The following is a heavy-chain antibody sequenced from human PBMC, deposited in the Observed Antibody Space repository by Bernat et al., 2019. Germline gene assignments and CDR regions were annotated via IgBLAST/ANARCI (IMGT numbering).Heavy chain of an antibody. J-gene: IGHJ4*02. CDR2: INHRGST. CDR3: ARRSLDGTLDY. V-gene: IGHV4-34*01. D-gene: IGHD1-1*01. Sequence: QVQLPQWGAGLLKPSETLSLSCAVYGESFNDYFWTWIRQPPGKGLEWIGEINHRGSTNYNVSLKSRVNILADASKNQFSMKLTSMTAADTAVYYCARRSLDGTLDYWGQGTRGIVS. CDR1: GESFNDYF.